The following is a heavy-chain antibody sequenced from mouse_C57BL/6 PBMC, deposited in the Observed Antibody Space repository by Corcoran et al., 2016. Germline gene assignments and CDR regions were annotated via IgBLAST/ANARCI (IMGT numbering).Heavy chain of an antibody. J-gene: IGHJ3*01. V-gene: IGHV1-26*01. CDR2: INPNNGGT. Sequence: EVQLQQSGPELVKPGASVKISCKASGYTFTDYYMNWVKQSHGKSLEWIGDINPNNGGTSYNQKFKGKATLTVDKSSSTAYMELRSLTSEDSAVYYCARSVYDYDGKDLFLAWFAYWGQGTLVTVSA. CDR3: ARSVYDYDGKDLFLAWFAY. D-gene: IGHD2-4*01. CDR1: GYTFTDYY.